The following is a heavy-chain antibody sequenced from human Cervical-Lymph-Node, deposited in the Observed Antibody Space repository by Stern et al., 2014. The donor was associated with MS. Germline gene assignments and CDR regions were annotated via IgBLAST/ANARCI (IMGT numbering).Heavy chain of an antibody. CDR1: GVSISSYF. CDR3: ARARTGLDAFGI. V-gene: IGHV4-59*01. D-gene: IGHD1-1*01. CDR2: IYYSGSP. Sequence: QVQLQESGPGLVKPSETLSLTCAVSGVSISSYFWSWIRQPPGKGLEWMGYIYYSGSPSYNPSLKSRVTISLDTSKNQFSLKLTSVTAADAALYFCARARTGLDAFGIWGPGTMVTVSS. J-gene: IGHJ3*02.